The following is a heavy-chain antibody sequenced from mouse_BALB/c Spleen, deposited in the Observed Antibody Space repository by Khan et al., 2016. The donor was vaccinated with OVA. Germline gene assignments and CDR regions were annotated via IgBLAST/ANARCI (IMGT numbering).Heavy chain of an antibody. J-gene: IGHJ3*01. CDR2: IDPTTGYT. CDR3: ARRGLYGIFAY. Sequence: QVQLQQSGAELAKPGASMKMSCKASGYTFTTYWMHWVKQRPGQGLEWIGYIDPTTGYTEYNQKFKDRATLTTDKSSSTAYMQLSSLPPADSAVYYWARRGLYGIFAYGGQGTLVTVSA. D-gene: IGHD2-1*01. CDR1: GYTFTTYW. V-gene: IGHV1-7*01.